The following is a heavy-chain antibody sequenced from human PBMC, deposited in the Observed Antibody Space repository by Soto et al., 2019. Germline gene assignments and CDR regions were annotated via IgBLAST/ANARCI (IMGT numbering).Heavy chain of an antibody. CDR2: ISDTGRTI. V-gene: IGHV3-11*01. CDR3: ARVDNRRMPFTGVAFDY. CDR1: GFTLSDYY. J-gene: IGHJ4*02. D-gene: IGHD2-2*03. Sequence: VQVVESGGGLVQPGGSLRLSCAASGFTLSDYYMSWVRQAPGKGLEWVSYISDTGRTIYYADSVRGRFTVSRDNAKNALFLQINSLRAEDTAVYYCARVDNRRMPFTGVAFDYWGQGTPVTVS.